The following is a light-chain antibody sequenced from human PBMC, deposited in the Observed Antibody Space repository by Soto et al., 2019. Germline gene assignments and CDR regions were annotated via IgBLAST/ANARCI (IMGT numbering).Light chain of an antibody. CDR3: YSYIPLSTGV. CDR2: DVS. CDR1: SSDVGAYDF. V-gene: IGLV2-14*03. Sequence: QSVLTQPASVSGSPGQSITISCTGTSSDVGAYDFVSWYQQFPGKAPKLIIYDVSKRPSGVPDRFSGSKSGNTASLTISGLQAEDEAVYHCYSYIPLSTGVFGGGTQLTVL. J-gene: IGLJ3*02.